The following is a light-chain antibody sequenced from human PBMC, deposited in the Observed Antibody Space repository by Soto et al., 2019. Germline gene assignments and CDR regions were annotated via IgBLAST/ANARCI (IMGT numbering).Light chain of an antibody. CDR3: QQYGSSPLFT. V-gene: IGKV3-20*01. CDR2: AAS. J-gene: IGKJ3*01. CDR1: QSVGSTY. Sequence: IVLTQSPGTLSLSPGERATLSCRASQSVGSTYLAWYQHKPGQAPRLLIYAASSRATGIPDRFSGSGSGTAFTLTISRLEPEDFAVYYCQQYGSSPLFTFGPGTKVDI.